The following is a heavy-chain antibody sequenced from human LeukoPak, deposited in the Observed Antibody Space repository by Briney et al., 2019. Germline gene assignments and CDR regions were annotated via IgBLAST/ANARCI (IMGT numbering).Heavy chain of an antibody. CDR1: GFTFSTYA. V-gene: IGHV3-30*04. J-gene: IGHJ3*02. CDR3: ARTKFGEFNTFDI. CDR2: IPYDGSNK. Sequence: GRSLRLSCAASGFTFSTYAMHWVRQAPGKGLEWVAVIPYDGSNKYYADSVKGRFTISRENSKNRLYLQMNSLRAEDTAVYYCARTKFGEFNTFDIWGQGTMVTVSS. D-gene: IGHD3-10*01.